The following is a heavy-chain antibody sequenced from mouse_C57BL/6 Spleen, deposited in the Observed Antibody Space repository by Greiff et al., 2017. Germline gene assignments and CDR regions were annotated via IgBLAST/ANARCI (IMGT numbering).Heavy chain of an antibody. J-gene: IGHJ2*01. Sequence: QVQLQQPGAELVKPGASVKLSCKASGYTFTSYWMQWVKQRPGQGLEWIGEIDPSDSYTNSNQKFKGKATLTVDTSSSTAYMQLSSLTSEDSAVYYCARGAHYYCSSYVPYFDYWGQGTTLTVSS. CDR3: ARGAHYYCSSYVPYFDY. CDR1: GYTFTSYW. D-gene: IGHD1-1*01. CDR2: IDPSDSYT. V-gene: IGHV1-50*01.